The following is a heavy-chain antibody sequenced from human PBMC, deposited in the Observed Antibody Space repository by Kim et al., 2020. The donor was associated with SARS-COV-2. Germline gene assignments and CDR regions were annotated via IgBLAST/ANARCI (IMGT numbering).Heavy chain of an antibody. J-gene: IGHJ4*02. Sequence: SETLSLTCAVYGGSFSGYYWSWIRQPPGKGLEWIGEINHSGSTNYNPSLKSRVTISVDTSKNQFSLKLSSVTAADTAVYYCARGRLRWTPYFDYWGQGTLVTVSS. V-gene: IGHV4-34*01. CDR3: ARGRLRWTPYFDY. D-gene: IGHD4-17*01. CDR1: GGSFSGYY. CDR2: INHSGST.